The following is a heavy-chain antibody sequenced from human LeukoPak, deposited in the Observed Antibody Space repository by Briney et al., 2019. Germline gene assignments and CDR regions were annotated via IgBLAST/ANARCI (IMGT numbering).Heavy chain of an antibody. Sequence: SGGSLRLSCAASGFTFSSYSMSWVRQAPGKGLEWVAVISYDGSKKYYADSVKGRFTISRDKSKNTLYLQMNSLRAEDTAVYYCAKDREGWNYFACLDYWGQGTLVIVSS. J-gene: IGHJ4*02. CDR3: AKDREGWNYFACLDY. V-gene: IGHV3-30*18. CDR1: GFTFSSYS. D-gene: IGHD1-7*01. CDR2: ISYDGSKK.